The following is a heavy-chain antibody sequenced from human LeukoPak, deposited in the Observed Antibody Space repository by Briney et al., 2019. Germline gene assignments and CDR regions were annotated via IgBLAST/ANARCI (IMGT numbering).Heavy chain of an antibody. CDR3: ARGYNSGTYSTGYFGP. CDR2: IYSGGST. D-gene: IGHD3-10*01. V-gene: IGHV3-66*01. Sequence: GGSLRLSCAASGFIFSSHAMSWVRQAPGRGLDWVSVIYSGGSTHYAGSVKGRFTISRDDSKNTVFLQMNSLRAEDTAMYYCARGYNSGTYSTGYFGPWGQGTQVIVSS. CDR1: GFIFSSHA. J-gene: IGHJ5*02.